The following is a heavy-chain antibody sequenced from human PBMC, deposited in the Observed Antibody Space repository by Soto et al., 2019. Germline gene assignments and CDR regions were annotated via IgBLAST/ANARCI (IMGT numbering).Heavy chain of an antibody. CDR1: GFTFSSYG. Sequence: GGSLRFSCVASGFTFSSYGMHWVRQAPGKGLEWVAVIWYDGSNKYYADSVKGRFTISRDNSKNTLYLQMNSLRAEDTAVYYCARDQGYYDSSGYYYPEYFQHWGQGTLVTVSS. CDR2: IWYDGSNK. J-gene: IGHJ1*01. CDR3: ARDQGYYDSSGYYYPEYFQH. D-gene: IGHD3-22*01. V-gene: IGHV3-33*01.